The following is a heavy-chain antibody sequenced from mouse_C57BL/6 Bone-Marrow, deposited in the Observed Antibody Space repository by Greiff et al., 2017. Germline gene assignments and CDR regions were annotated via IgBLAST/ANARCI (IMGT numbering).Heavy chain of an antibody. V-gene: IGHV1-55*01. D-gene: IGHD2-12*01. CDR1: GYTFTSYW. CDR2: IYPGSGST. CDR3: APYDGYFDV. J-gene: IGHJ1*03. Sequence: QVQLQQSGAELVKPGASVKMSCKASGYTFTSYWITWVKQRPGQGLEWIGNIYPGSGSTNYNEKFKSKATLTVDTSSSTAYMQLSSLTSEDSAVYYCAPYDGYFDVWGTGTTVTVSS.